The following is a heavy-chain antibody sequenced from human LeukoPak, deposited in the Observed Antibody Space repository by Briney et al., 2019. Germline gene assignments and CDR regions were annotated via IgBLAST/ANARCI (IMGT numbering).Heavy chain of an antibody. D-gene: IGHD6-19*01. J-gene: IGHJ4*02. Sequence: PGRSLRLSCAASGFTFSNYAMHWVRQAPGKGLEWVAVISYDRSNKDYADSVKGRFTISRDNSKNTLYLQMNSLRAEDTAVYYCARSSSGWYYYWGQGIMVTVSS. V-gene: IGHV3-30-3*01. CDR2: ISYDRSNK. CDR3: ARSSSGWYYY. CDR1: GFTFSNYA.